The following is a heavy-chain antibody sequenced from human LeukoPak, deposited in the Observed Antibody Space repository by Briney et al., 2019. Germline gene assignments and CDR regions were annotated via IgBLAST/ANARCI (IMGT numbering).Heavy chain of an antibody. Sequence: GGSLRLSCAAPGFTLSRYWMSWVRQAPGKGLEWVANIKQDGSVKYYVDSVKGRFTISRDNAKNSLYLQMNSLRAEDTAVYYCARDLLGDGWFDPWGQGTLVAVSS. CDR2: IKQDGSVK. CDR1: GFTLSRYW. CDR3: ARDLLGDGWFDP. J-gene: IGHJ5*02. D-gene: IGHD2-21*02. V-gene: IGHV3-7*01.